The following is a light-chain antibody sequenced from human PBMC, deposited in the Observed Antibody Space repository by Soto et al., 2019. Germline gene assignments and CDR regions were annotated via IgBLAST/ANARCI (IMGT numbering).Light chain of an antibody. CDR1: QSVNNH. CDR3: QQYNNWWT. CDR2: GAS. V-gene: IGKV3-15*01. J-gene: IGKJ1*01. Sequence: EIVMTQSPATLSVSPGERATLSCRASQSVNNHLAWYQQKPGQAPRLPISGASTRATGIPARFSGSGSETEFTLTISSVQSDDLAVYYCQQYNNWWTFGQGTKVEIK.